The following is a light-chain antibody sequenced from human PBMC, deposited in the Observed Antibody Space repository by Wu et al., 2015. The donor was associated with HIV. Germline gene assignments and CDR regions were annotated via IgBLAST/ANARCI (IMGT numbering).Light chain of an antibody. Sequence: EIVLTQSPGTLSLSPGERATLSCRASQSVSSSYLAWHQQKPGQAPRLLIYGASSRATGIPDRFSGSGSGTDFTLTISSLQSEDFAVYYCQEYNNWPSYSFGPGDQAGDQT. CDR1: QSVSSSY. CDR3: QEYNNWPSYS. J-gene: IGKJ2*03. CDR2: GAS. V-gene: IGKV3-20*01.